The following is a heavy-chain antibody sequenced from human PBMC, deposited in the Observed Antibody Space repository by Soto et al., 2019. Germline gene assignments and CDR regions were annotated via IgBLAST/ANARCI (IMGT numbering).Heavy chain of an antibody. CDR1: GGSISSGGYY. Sequence: SETLSLTCTVSGGSISSGGYYWSWIRQHPGKGLEWIGYIYYSGSTYYNPSLKSRVTISVDTSKNQFSLKLSSVTAADTAVYYCARAKGDTYYYDSSGYYLFDYWGQGTLVTVSS. D-gene: IGHD3-22*01. CDR2: IYYSGST. J-gene: IGHJ4*02. CDR3: ARAKGDTYYYDSSGYYLFDY. V-gene: IGHV4-31*03.